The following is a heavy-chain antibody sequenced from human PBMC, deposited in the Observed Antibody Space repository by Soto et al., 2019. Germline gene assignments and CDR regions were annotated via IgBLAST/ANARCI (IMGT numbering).Heavy chain of an antibody. CDR2: IPQDGVDG. Sequence: HPGGSLRLSCEVSGFIFSMYSMSWVRQTPGKGLEWVAKIPQDGVDGHYADAVKGRFTISRDNGKNSLYLQMNNLRDADPAVYYCASMNRPVDTAMGPFDYWGQGTLVTVSS. J-gene: IGHJ4*02. V-gene: IGHV3-7*01. D-gene: IGHD5-18*01. CDR3: ASMNRPVDTAMGPFDY. CDR1: GFIFSMYS.